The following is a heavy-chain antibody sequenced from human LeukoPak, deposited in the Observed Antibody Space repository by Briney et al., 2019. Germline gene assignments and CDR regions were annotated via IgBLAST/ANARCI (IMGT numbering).Heavy chain of an antibody. Sequence: ASVKVSCKASGYTFTSYGISWVRQAPGQGLEWMGGIIPIFGTANYAQKFQGRVTITADESTSTAYMELSSLRSEDTAVYYCARGPRPLHYYDSSGYYQGLDYWGQGTLVTVSS. J-gene: IGHJ4*02. CDR3: ARGPRPLHYYDSSGYYQGLDY. CDR2: IIPIFGTA. CDR1: GYTFTSYG. D-gene: IGHD3-22*01. V-gene: IGHV1-69*13.